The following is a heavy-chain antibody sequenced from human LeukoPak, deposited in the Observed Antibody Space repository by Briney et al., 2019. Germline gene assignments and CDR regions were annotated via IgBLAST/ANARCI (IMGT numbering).Heavy chain of an antibody. V-gene: IGHV3-21*01. J-gene: IGHJ4*02. CDR1: GFTFSAYS. Sequence: GGSLRLSCAASGFTFSAYSMNWDRQAPGKGLEWVSAISSSGSYKYYADSMKGRFTISRDNAKNSLFLQMNSLRAEDTAVYYCAKDGEYYYDSSGYYAIDHWGQGTLVTVSS. CDR3: AKDGEYYYDSSGYYAIDH. CDR2: ISSSGSYK. D-gene: IGHD3-22*01.